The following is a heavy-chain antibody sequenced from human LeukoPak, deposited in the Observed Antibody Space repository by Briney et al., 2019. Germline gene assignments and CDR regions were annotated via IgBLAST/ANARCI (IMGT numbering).Heavy chain of an antibody. CDR2: ISGSSSTI. CDR1: GFTFSSYS. D-gene: IGHD3-10*01. Sequence: GGSLRLSCAASGFTFSSYSMSWVRQAPGKGLEWVSFISGSSSTIYYADSVKGRFTISSDNAKNSLYLQMNSLRDEDTAVYYCARDLHYAFDIWGQGTMVTASS. V-gene: IGHV3-48*02. CDR3: ARDLHYAFDI. J-gene: IGHJ3*02.